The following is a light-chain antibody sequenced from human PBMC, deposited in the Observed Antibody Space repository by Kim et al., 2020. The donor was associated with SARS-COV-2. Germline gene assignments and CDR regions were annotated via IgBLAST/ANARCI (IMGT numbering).Light chain of an antibody. Sequence: DIQMTQSPSSLSASVGDRVTITCRASQGIRDDLSWYQQKPGTAPRRLIYTASRLRSGVPSRFSGSGSETEFTLTISSLQPEDFATYFCLQHNTYPPTFGQGTKVDIK. CDR2: TAS. CDR1: QGIRDD. J-gene: IGKJ1*01. V-gene: IGKV1-17*01. CDR3: LQHNTYPPT.